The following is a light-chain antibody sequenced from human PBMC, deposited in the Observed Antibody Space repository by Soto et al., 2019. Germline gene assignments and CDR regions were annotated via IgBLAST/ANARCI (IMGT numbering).Light chain of an antibody. V-gene: IGKV3-20*01. CDR1: QSVSSN. J-gene: IGKJ5*01. CDR3: QQYGSSHT. Sequence: EIVLTQSPGTLSLSPGERATLSCRASQSVSSNLAWYQQKPGQAPRLLIYGASSRATGIPDRFSGSGSGTDFTLTISRLEPEDFAVYYCQQYGSSHTFGQGTRLEIK. CDR2: GAS.